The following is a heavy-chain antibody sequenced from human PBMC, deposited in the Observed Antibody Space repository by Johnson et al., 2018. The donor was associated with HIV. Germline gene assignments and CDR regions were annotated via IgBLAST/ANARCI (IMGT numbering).Heavy chain of an antibody. CDR1: GFTFSSYS. Sequence: QVQLVESGGGVVQPGRSLRLSCAASGFTFSSYSMHWVRQAPGKGLEWVAVISYDGSNKYYVDSVKGRFTISRDNSKNTLYLQMNSLRAEDTAVYYCPVDTEAFDIWGQGTMVTVSS. CDR2: ISYDGSNK. V-gene: IGHV3-30*04. CDR3: PVDTEAFDI. D-gene: IGHD1-14*01. J-gene: IGHJ3*02.